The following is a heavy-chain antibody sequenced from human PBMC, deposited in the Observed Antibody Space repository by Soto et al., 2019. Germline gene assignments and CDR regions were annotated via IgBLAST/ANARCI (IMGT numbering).Heavy chain of an antibody. CDR2: INHSGST. J-gene: IGHJ5*02. CDR1: GGSFSGYY. D-gene: IGHD1-1*01. CDR3: ARGFVQLDRDAFDP. Sequence: SETLSLTCAVYGGSFSGYYWSWIRQPPGKGLEWIGEINHSGSTNYNPSLKSRVTISVDTSKIQFSVILSSVTAADTAVYYCARGFVQLDRDAFDPWGQGTLVTVSS. V-gene: IGHV4-34*01.